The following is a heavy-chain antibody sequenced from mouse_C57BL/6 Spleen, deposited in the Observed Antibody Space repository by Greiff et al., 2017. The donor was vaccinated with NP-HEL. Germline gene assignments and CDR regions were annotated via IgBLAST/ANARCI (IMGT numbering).Heavy chain of an antibody. CDR2: ISSGSSTI. CDR1: GFTFSDYG. CDR3: ATYGNYPFDY. D-gene: IGHD2-1*01. V-gene: IGHV5-17*01. J-gene: IGHJ2*01. Sequence: EVQRVESGGGLVKPGGSLKLSCAASGFTFSDYGMHWVRQAPEKGLEWVAYISSGSSTIYYADTVKGRFTISRDNAKNTLFLQMTSLRSEDTAMYYCATYGNYPFDYWGQGTTLTVSS.